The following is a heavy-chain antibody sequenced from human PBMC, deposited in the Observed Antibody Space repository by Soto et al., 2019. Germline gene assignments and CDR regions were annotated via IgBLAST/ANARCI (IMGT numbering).Heavy chain of an antibody. CDR1: GGTFSSYA. CDR2: IIPIFGTA. V-gene: IGHV1-69*12. D-gene: IGHD3-22*01. CDR3: ARDRGPSSGYYPYWFDS. Sequence: QVQLVQSGAEVKKPGSSVKVSCKASGGTFSSYAISWVRQAPGQGLEWMGGIIPIFGTANYAQKFQARVTITADESTSTAYMELSSLRSEDMAVYYCARDRGPSSGYYPYWFDSWGQGTLVTVSS. J-gene: IGHJ5*01.